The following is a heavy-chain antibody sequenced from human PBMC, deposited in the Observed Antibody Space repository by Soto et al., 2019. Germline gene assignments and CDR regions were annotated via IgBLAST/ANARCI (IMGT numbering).Heavy chain of an antibody. Sequence: SETLSLTCAVYGGSFSGYYWSWIRQPPGKGLEWIGEINHSGSTNYNPSLKSRVTISVDTSKNQFSLKLSSVTAADTAVYYCARFGPGWLVRMGAFDIWGQGTMVTVSS. CDR3: ARFGPGWLVRMGAFDI. CDR2: INHSGST. CDR1: GGSFSGYY. J-gene: IGHJ3*02. V-gene: IGHV4-34*01. D-gene: IGHD6-19*01.